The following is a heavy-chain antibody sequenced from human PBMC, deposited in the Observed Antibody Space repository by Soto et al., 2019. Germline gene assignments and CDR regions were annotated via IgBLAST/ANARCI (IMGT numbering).Heavy chain of an antibody. Sequence: QVQLVQSGAEVKKPGSSVKVSCKASGGTFSSFTISWVRQAPGQGLEWMGGIIPIYGTANYAQKFQGRVKITAEASTRTAYMELSSLRSEETAVYYCAKDRRADWESYYYYAMDVWGQGTTVTVSS. J-gene: IGHJ6*02. V-gene: IGHV1-69*01. D-gene: IGHD1-26*01. CDR2: IIPIYGTA. CDR1: GGTFSSFT. CDR3: AKDRRADWESYYYYAMDV.